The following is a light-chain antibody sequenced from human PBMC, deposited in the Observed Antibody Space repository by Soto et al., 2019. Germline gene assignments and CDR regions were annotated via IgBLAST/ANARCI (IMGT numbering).Light chain of an antibody. CDR2: GTS. CDR3: QQYGSSPIT. J-gene: IGKJ5*01. CDR1: QSVSTNT. Sequence: EIVLTQSPGTLSLSPGERATLSCRASQSVSTNTLAWYQHKLGQAPRLLVYGTSSRATGVPDRFSGSGSGTDFTLTISRLEPEDFAVYYCQQYGSSPITFGQGTRLEIK. V-gene: IGKV3-20*01.